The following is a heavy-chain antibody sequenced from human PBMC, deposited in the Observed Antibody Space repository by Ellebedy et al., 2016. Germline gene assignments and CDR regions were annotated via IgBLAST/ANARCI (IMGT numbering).Heavy chain of an antibody. D-gene: IGHD3-16*02. CDR1: GGSISSGGYC. Sequence: SETLSLTCTVSGGSISSGGYCWSWIRQHPGKGLEWIGYIYDSGSTYYNPSLKSRVTISVDTSKNQFSLKLSSVTAADTAVYYCARDRARSLDYWGQGTLVTVSS. J-gene: IGHJ4*02. CDR2: IYDSGST. V-gene: IGHV4-31*03. CDR3: ARDRARSLDY.